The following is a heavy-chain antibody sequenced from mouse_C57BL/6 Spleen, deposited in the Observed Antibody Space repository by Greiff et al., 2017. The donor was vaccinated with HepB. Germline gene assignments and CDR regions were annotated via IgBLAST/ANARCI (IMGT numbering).Heavy chain of an antibody. CDR1: GYTFTSYG. V-gene: IGHV1-81*01. CDR3: ARGWLLHWYFDV. D-gene: IGHD2-3*01. J-gene: IGHJ1*03. CDR2: IYPRSGNT. Sequence: QVQLQQSGAELARPGASVKLSCKASGYTFTSYGISWVKQRTGQGLEWIGEIYPRSGNTYYNEKFKGKATLTADKSSSTAYMELRSLTSEDSAVYFCARGWLLHWYFDVWGTGTTVTVSS.